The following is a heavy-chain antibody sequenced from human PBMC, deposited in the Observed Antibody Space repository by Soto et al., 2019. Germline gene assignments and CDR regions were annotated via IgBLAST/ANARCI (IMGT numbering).Heavy chain of an antibody. CDR3: ARYGPEGAYFRH. V-gene: IGHV5-51*01. CDR2: IYPGDSYT. CDR1: GYSFTNFW. D-gene: IGHD4-17*01. J-gene: IGHJ1*01. Sequence: PGESLKISCKGSGYSFTNFWIGWVRQIPGESLEWMAIIYPGDSYTRYTPSLRGQVTISADKSISTAYLQWSSLKSSDTAVYYCARYGPEGAYFRHWGQGTLVTVSS.